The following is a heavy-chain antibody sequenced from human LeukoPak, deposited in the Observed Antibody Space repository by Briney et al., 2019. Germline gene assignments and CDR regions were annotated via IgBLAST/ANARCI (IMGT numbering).Heavy chain of an antibody. Sequence: ASVKVSCKASGGTFSSYAISWVRQAPGQGLEWMGRIIPILGIANYAQKFQGRVTITADKSTSTAYMELSSLRSDDTAVYYCARAPEPECSGGNCLLTENWFDPWGQETLVTVSS. D-gene: IGHD2-15*01. CDR3: ARAPEPECSGGNCLLTENWFDP. CDR1: GGTFSSYA. V-gene: IGHV1-69*04. J-gene: IGHJ5*02. CDR2: IIPILGIA.